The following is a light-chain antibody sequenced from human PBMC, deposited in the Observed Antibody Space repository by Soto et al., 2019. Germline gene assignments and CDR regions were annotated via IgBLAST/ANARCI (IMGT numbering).Light chain of an antibody. J-gene: IGKJ4*01. Sequence: EIVMTQSPPTLSVSPGERATLSCRASQTVENKLAWYQQRPGQSPRLLIYAASTRAPGVPARFSGSGSGTEFTLTISGLQSDDFALFCCQHYYKCPLSFGGGTKVEIK. CDR1: QTVENK. CDR3: QHYYKCPLS. CDR2: AAS. V-gene: IGKV3-15*01.